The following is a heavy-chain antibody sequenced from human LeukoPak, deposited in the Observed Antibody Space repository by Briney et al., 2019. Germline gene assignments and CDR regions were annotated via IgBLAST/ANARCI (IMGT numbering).Heavy chain of an antibody. V-gene: IGHV3-48*01. D-gene: IGHD3-10*01. Sequence: PGGSLRLSCAASGFSFSRHAMNWVRQAPGKGLELISHISGGSDIIEYADSVKGRFTISRDNGRGSLYLQMNSLRVEDTAVYYCARYGSGRNYIDPFDFWGQGTLVAVSS. J-gene: IGHJ4*02. CDR3: ARYGSGRNYIDPFDF. CDR1: GFSFSRHA. CDR2: ISGGSDII.